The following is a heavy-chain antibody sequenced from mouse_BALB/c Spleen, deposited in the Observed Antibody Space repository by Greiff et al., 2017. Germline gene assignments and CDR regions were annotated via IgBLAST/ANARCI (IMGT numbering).Heavy chain of an antibody. Sequence: QVQLQQSEAELAKPGASVKMSCKASGYTFTSYWMHWVKQRPGQGLEWIGYINPSTGYTEYNQKFKDKATLTADKSSSTAYMQLSSLTSEDSAVYYCARWEIYYHAMDYWGQGTSVTVSA. CDR3: ARWEIYYHAMDY. J-gene: IGHJ4*01. CDR1: GYTFTSYW. D-gene: IGHD2-1*01. V-gene: IGHV1-7*01. CDR2: INPSTGYT.